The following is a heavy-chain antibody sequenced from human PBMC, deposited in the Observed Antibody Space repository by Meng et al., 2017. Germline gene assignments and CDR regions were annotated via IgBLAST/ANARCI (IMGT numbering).Heavy chain of an antibody. CDR2: IFPDDSDT. Sequence: GESLKISCKGSGYSFTSYGIGWVRQMPGKGPEWMGIIFPDDSDTRYSPSFQGQVTISADKSINTAYLQWSSLKASDTAIYYCARKGKNTYNIYYFDYWGQGALVTVSS. J-gene: IGHJ4*02. CDR3: ARKGKNTYNIYYFDY. CDR1: GYSFTSYG. V-gene: IGHV5-51*01. D-gene: IGHD1-1*01.